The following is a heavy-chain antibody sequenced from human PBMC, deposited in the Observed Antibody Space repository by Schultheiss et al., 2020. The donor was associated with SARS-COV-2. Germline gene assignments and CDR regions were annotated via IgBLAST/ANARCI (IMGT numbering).Heavy chain of an antibody. CDR2: IVVGSGNT. D-gene: IGHD6-6*01. V-gene: IGHV1-58*02. Sequence: SVKVSCKASGFTFTSSAMQWVRQARGQRLEWIGWIVVGSGNTNYAQKFQGRVTMTRNTSISTAYMELSSLRAEDTAVYYCAKASSIAARVGYWGQGTLVTVSS. J-gene: IGHJ4*02. CDR1: GFTFTSSA. CDR3: AKASSIAARVGY.